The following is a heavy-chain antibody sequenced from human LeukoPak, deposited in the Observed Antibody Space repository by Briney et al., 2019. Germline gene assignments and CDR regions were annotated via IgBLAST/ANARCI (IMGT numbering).Heavy chain of an antibody. D-gene: IGHD2-21*02. J-gene: IGHJ4*02. CDR2: IPIFGTA. CDR3: AREHIVVVTAIQYFDY. V-gene: IGHV1-69*01. Sequence: IPIFGTANYAQKFQGRVTITADESTSTAYMELSSLRSEDTAVYYCAREHIVVVTAIQYFDYWGQGTLVTVSS.